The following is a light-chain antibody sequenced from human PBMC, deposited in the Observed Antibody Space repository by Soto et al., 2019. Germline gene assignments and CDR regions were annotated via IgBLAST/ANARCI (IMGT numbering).Light chain of an antibody. CDR2: DAS. CDR1: QTVRNNY. Sequence: EFVLTQSPGTLSLSPLEIATLSFMASQTVRNNYLAWYQQKPGQAPRLLIYDASSRATGIPDRFSGGGSGTDFTLTISSLEPEDFAVFYCHQYGISPPTFGPGTKVDIK. J-gene: IGKJ1*01. CDR3: HQYGISPPT. V-gene: IGKV3-20*01.